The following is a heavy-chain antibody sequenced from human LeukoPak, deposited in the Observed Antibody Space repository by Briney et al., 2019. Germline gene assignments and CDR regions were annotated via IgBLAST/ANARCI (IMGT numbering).Heavy chain of an antibody. CDR2: ITSSGRYI. J-gene: IGHJ6*03. CDR1: GFTFSSYS. V-gene: IGHV3-21*01. Sequence: NPGGSLRLSCAASGFTFSSYSMNWVRQAPGKGLEWVSSITSSGRYIYYADSVKGRFTISRDNAKNSLYLQMNSLRAEDTAVYYCAREGAGDYYYMDVWGKGTTVTVSS. CDR3: AREGAGDYYYMDV. D-gene: IGHD3-10*01.